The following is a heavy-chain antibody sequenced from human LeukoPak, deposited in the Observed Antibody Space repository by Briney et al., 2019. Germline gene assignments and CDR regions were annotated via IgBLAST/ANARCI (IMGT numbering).Heavy chain of an antibody. J-gene: IGHJ4*02. V-gene: IGHV3-30-3*01. D-gene: IGHD2-2*01. CDR1: GFTFSSYA. CDR2: ISYDGSNK. Sequence: GGSLRLSCAASGFTFSSYAMHWVRQAPGKGLEWVAVISYDGSNKYYADSVKGRFTISRDNSKDTLYLQMNSLRAEDTAVYYCARGKGDYCSSTSCPVSHFDYWGQGTLVTVSS. CDR3: ARGKGDYCSSTSCPVSHFDY.